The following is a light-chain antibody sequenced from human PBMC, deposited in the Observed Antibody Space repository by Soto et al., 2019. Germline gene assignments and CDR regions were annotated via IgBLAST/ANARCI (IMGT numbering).Light chain of an antibody. CDR2: AAF. V-gene: IGKV1-9*01. J-gene: IGKJ5*01. CDR1: QGIGTY. Sequence: IQLTQSPSSLSASVGARVTISCRASQGIGTYLAWYQQKPGKAPKLLIYAAFTLHSGVPARFSGSRSGTDFTLTTSSLQPEDFATYYCQQVNSYPQTFGQGTRLEI. CDR3: QQVNSYPQT.